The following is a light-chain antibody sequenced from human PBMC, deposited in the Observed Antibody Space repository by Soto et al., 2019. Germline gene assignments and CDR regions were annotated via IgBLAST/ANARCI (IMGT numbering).Light chain of an antibody. V-gene: IGLV2-23*02. CDR3: CSYGGSATFVV. CDR1: SSDFGSYNL. CDR2: EVS. J-gene: IGLJ2*01. Sequence: QSVLTQPASMSGSPGQSITISCTGTSSDFGSYNLVSWYQHHPGKAPKLMIFEVSKRPSGVSNRFSGSRSGNTASLTISGLRAEDEANYYCCSYGGSATFVVFGGGTKVTVL.